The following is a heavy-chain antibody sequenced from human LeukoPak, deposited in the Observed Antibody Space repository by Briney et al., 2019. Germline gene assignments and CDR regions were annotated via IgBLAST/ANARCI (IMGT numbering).Heavy chain of an antibody. CDR2: INHSGST. Sequence: TSETLSLTCVVYGGSFSGYYWSWIRQPPGKGLEWIGEINHSGSTNYNPSLKSRVTISVDTSKNQFSLKLSSVTAADTAVYYCARGRGSGYYLSWPSYYFDYWGQGTLVTVSS. CDR1: GGSFSGYY. V-gene: IGHV4-34*01. D-gene: IGHD3-22*01. CDR3: ARGRGSGYYLSWPSYYFDY. J-gene: IGHJ4*02.